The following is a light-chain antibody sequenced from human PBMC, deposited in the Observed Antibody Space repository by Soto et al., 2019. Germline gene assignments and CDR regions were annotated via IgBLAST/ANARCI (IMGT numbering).Light chain of an antibody. J-gene: IGKJ3*01. CDR3: QQRSNWPPGFT. CDR1: QRVSSY. Sequence: EIVLTQSPATLSLSPGERATLSCRASQRVSSYLAWYQQQPGQAPRLLIYDASNRATGIPARFSGSGSGTDFTLTSSSLEPEDFAVYYCQQRSNWPPGFTFGPGTKVDIK. CDR2: DAS. V-gene: IGKV3-11*01.